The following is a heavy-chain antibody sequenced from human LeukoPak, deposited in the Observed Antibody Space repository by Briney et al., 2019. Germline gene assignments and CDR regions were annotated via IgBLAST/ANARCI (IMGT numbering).Heavy chain of an antibody. CDR3: AKAHDYDFWSGYPSDY. V-gene: IGHV3-21*01. Sequence: GGSLRLSCAASGFTFSYYNMNWVRQAPGKGLEWVSSITSSGSSIYYADSVKGRFTISRDNSKNTLYLQMNSLRAEDTAVYYCAKAHDYDFWSGYPSDYWGQGTLVTVSS. CDR2: ITSSGSSI. J-gene: IGHJ4*02. D-gene: IGHD3-3*01. CDR1: GFTFSYYN.